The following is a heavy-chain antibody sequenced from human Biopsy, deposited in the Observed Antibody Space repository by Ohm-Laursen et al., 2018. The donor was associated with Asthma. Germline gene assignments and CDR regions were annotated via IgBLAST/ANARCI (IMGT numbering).Heavy chain of an antibody. CDR1: PGSFSGFF. V-gene: IGHV4-34*01. CDR3: ARGPELDV. Sequence: VTLSLTCDVYPGSFSGFFWTCIRPSPGMGLVCIGETNESGVTNNNPSHKSFVIISIDTYWNRVSLKLTSVTAADTAVYYCARGPELDVWGQGTTVTVSS. J-gene: IGHJ6*02. CDR2: TNESGVT.